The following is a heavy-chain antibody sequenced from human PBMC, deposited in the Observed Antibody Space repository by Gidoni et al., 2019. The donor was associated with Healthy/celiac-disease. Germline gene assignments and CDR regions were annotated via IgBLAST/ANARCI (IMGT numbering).Heavy chain of an antibody. CDR2: INHSGST. CDR3: ATGRTWGFGELFLKYYGMDV. V-gene: IGHV4-34*01. D-gene: IGHD3-10*01. J-gene: IGHJ6*02. CDR1: GGSFSGYS. Sequence: QVQLQQWGAGLLKPSETLSLTCAVYGGSFSGYSWSWIRQPPGKGLEWIGEINHSGSTNYNPSLKSRVTISVDTSKNQFSLKLSSVTAADTAVYYCATGRTWGFGELFLKYYGMDVWGQGTTVTVSS.